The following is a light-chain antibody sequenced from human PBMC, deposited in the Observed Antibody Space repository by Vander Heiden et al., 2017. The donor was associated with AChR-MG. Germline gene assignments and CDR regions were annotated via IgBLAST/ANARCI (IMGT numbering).Light chain of an antibody. CDR3: AAWDDSLNGPV. CDR2: SNN. Sequence: QSVLTQPPSASGTPGQTVPLSCSGSNSNSGSNTVNWYQQLPGTAPKLLIDSNNQRPSGVPDRFSGSKSGTSASLAISGRQSEDEADYYCAAWDDSLNGPVFGGGTKLTVL. CDR1: NSNSGSNT. J-gene: IGLJ3*02. V-gene: IGLV1-44*01.